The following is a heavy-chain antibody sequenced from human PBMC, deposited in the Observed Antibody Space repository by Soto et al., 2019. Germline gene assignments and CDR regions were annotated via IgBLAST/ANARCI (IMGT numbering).Heavy chain of an antibody. CDR3: ATHWNDGVFDYYYYMDV. CDR1: GYTLTELS. J-gene: IGHJ6*03. D-gene: IGHD1-1*01. CDR2: FDPEDGET. V-gene: IGHV1-24*01. Sequence: ASVKVSCKVSGYTLTELSMHWVRQAPGKGLEWMGGFDPEDGETIYAQKYQGRVTMTEDTSTDTAYMKLSSLRSEDTAVYYCATHWNDGVFDYYYYMDVWGKGTTVTVSS.